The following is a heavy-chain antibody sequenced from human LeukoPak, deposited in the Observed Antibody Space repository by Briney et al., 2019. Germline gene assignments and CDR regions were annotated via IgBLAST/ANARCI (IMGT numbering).Heavy chain of an antibody. Sequence: GGSLRLSCAASGFTFSNYWMSWVRQAPGKGLEWVANLKQDGGEKYYVDSVKGRFTISRDNAKNSLYLQMNSLRDEDTAVYYCARDRRTEIGFDYWGQGTLVTVSS. V-gene: IGHV3-7*01. J-gene: IGHJ4*02. CDR3: ARDRRTEIGFDY. CDR2: LKQDGGEK. CDR1: GFTFSNYW. D-gene: IGHD1-14*01.